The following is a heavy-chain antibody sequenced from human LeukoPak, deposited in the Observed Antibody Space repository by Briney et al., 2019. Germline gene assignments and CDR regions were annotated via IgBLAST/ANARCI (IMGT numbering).Heavy chain of an antibody. CDR1: GFTFSSYE. V-gene: IGHV3-48*03. J-gene: IGHJ4*02. D-gene: IGHD2-8*01. CDR3: ARSRFCTSGGCYYDH. CDR2: ISSSVRTI. Sequence: PGGSLRLSCAASGFTFSSYEMNWVRQAPGKGLEWVSYISSSVRTIYYADSVKGRFTISRDNAKNSLYLQMSSLRAEDTAVYYCARSRFCTSGGCYYDHWGQGIPLTVSS.